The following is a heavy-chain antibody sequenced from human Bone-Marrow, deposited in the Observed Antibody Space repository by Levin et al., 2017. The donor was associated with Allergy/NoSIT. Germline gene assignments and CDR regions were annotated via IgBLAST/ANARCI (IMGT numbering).Heavy chain of an antibody. Sequence: PGGSLRLSCAASGFTFSDYAMSWVRQVPGKGLEWFAYIVGGGVTTHYADSVKGRFIISRDNSKNTLYLQMNGLRADDTALYYCTRLSPLVVFVSCGRGALVTVTS. D-gene: IGHD2-21*01. CDR2: IVGGGVTT. CDR3: TRLSPLVVFVS. CDR1: GFTFSDYA. V-gene: IGHV3-23*01. J-gene: IGHJ4*01.